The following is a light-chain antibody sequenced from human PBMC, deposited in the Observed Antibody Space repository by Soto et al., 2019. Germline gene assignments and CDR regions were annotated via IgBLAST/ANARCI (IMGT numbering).Light chain of an antibody. CDR2: AAS. V-gene: IGKV3-15*01. J-gene: IGKJ4*01. CDR1: QSVRTN. CDR3: QQYNNWPPLT. Sequence: EVVVTQYPATLSVSLGGRATLSCRASQSVRTNLAWYQQKPGQAPRLLIYAASTRATGVPARFSGSGSGTEFTLTITSLQSEDFAVYYCQQYNNWPPLTFGGGTKLEVK.